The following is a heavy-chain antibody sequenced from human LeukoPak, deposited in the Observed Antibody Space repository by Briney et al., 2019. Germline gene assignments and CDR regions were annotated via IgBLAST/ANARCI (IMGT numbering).Heavy chain of an antibody. V-gene: IGHV4-59*01. D-gene: IGHD1-26*01. CDR1: GGSISSYC. CDR3: ASLYSGSYDTGSFDYFNY. J-gene: IGHJ4*02. CDR2: MYYSGST. Sequence: SETLSLTCTVSGGSISSYCWSWIRQPPGKGLEGIGYMYYSGSTNYNPSLKSRVPISVDPSKNQFSLKLSSVTAADTAVYYCASLYSGSYDTGSFDYFNYWGQGTLVTVSS.